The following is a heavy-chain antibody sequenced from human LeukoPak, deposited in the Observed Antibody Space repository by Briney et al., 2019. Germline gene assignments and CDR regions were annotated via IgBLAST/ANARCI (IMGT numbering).Heavy chain of an antibody. V-gene: IGHV3-7*01. CDR2: IKQDGSQK. CDR3: ARDVRDCSGDPCYSWFDP. D-gene: IGHD2-15*01. CDR1: GFTFSSYW. J-gene: IGHJ5*02. Sequence: PGGSLRLSRAASGFTFSSYWMSWLRQAPGKGLEWVAKIKQDGSQKYYLDSVKGRFTISRDNAETSLYLQMNSLRAEDTAVYYCARDVRDCSGDPCYSWFDPWGQGALVTVSS.